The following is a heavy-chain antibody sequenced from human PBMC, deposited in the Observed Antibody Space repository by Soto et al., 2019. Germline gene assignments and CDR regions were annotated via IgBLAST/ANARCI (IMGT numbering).Heavy chain of an antibody. CDR3: ARRYFDWLTLTEHTHYYYYGMDV. CDR1: GYTFTSYG. D-gene: IGHD3-9*01. Sequence: ASVKGSFKASGYTFTSYGISWGRQAPGQGLEWMGCIMAYNGNTNYAQKLQGRVTMTTGTSRSTAYMELRSLRSDDTAVYYCARRYFDWLTLTEHTHYYYYGMDVWGQGTTVTVSS. V-gene: IGHV1-18*01. CDR2: IMAYNGNT. J-gene: IGHJ6*02.